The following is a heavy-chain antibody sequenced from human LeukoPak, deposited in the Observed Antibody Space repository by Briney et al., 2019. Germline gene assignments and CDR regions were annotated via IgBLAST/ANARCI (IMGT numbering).Heavy chain of an antibody. CDR2: ISYDGSNK. CDR1: GFTFSSYA. Sequence: GGSLRLSCAASGFTFSSYAMHWVRQAPGKGLEWVAVISYDGSNKYYAVSVKGRFTISRDNSKNTLYLQMNSLRAEDTAVYYCARARSGYFDYWGQGTLVTVSS. J-gene: IGHJ4*02. D-gene: IGHD2-15*01. V-gene: IGHV3-30-3*01. CDR3: ARARSGYFDY.